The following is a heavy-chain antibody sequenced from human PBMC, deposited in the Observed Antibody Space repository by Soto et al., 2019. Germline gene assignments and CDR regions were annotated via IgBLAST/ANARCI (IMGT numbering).Heavy chain of an antibody. Sequence: QVKLVQSGAEVKKPGASVKVSCKASGYTFSSYGISWVRQAPGQGLEWMGWISAYNGNTNYAQKLQGRVTMTTDTSTRRASMDMRNLRPDGTAVYYCARDGPPLYDWSQRTLATVS. CDR1: GYTFSSYG. J-gene: IGHJ4*02. CDR3: ARDGPPLYD. CDR2: ISAYNGNT. D-gene: IGHD2-8*01. V-gene: IGHV1-18*01.